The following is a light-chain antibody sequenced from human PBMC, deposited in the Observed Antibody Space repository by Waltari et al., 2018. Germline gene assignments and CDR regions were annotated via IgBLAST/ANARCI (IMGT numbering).Light chain of an antibody. CDR1: SSDVGNYNL. V-gene: IGLV2-23*01. CDR2: DDN. J-gene: IGLJ3*02. CDR3: CSYAGSYTWV. Sequence: QSALTQPASVSGSPGQSITISCTGTSSDVGNYNLVSWYQQYPGKAPKVMIYDDNRPPAGVSDRFSGSKSGKTASLTISGVQAEDEADYYCCSYAGSYTWVFGGGTKLTVL.